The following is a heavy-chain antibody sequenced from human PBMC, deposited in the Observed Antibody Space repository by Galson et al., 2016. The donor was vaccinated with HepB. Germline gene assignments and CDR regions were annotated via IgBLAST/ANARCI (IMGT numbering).Heavy chain of an antibody. Sequence: SLRLSCAASGFTFSSYAMNWVRQAPGKGLEWVATISIFGDNTHYADSVKGRFTVSRDNSKSPFYLHMHSLRVEDTAIYHCAKDLDSSGWYEGVYWGQGTLVTVSS. CDR1: GFTFSSYA. CDR2: ISIFGDNT. CDR3: AKDLDSSGWYEGVY. J-gene: IGHJ4*02. V-gene: IGHV3-23*01. D-gene: IGHD6-19*01.